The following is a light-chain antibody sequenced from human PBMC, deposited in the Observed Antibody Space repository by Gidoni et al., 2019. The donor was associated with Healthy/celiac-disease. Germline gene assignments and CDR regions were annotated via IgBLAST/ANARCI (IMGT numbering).Light chain of an antibody. CDR2: DAS. CDR3: QQRSNWPWT. V-gene: IGKV3-11*01. Sequence: EIVLPKSPATLSLSPGERATLPCRASQSVSSYLAWYQQKPGQAPRLLIYDASTRATGIPARFSGSGSGTDFTLTIISLEPEDFAVYYCQQRSNWPWTFXXXTKVEIK. J-gene: IGKJ1*01. CDR1: QSVSSY.